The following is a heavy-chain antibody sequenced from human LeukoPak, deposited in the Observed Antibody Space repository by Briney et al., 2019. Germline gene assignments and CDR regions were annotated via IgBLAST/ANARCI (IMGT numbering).Heavy chain of an antibody. CDR3: ASAWGSGQH. CDR2: ISSSSSYI. V-gene: IGHV3-21*01. J-gene: IGHJ1*01. CDR1: GFTFSSYS. D-gene: IGHD6-25*01. Sequence: SGGSLRLSCAASGFTFSSYSMNWVRQAPGKGLEWVSSISSSSSYIYYADSVKGRFTISRDNAKNSLYLQMNSLRAEDTAVYYCASAWGSGQHWGQGTLVTVSS.